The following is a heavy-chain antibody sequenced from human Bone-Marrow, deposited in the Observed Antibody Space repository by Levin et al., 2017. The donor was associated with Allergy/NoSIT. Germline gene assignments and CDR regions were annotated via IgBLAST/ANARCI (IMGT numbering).Heavy chain of an antibody. Sequence: GESLKISCAASGFTFSDHYMDWVRQAPGKGLEWLGRITNTGNSDTTKYAASVKGRFTISRDDSQNSLYLQLNSLKTEDTAVYYCADLGLSYGLDVWGQGTTVTVSS. CDR3: ADLGLSYGLDV. CDR2: ITNTGNSDTT. J-gene: IGHJ6*02. V-gene: IGHV3-72*01. D-gene: IGHD3/OR15-3a*01. CDR1: GFTFSDHY.